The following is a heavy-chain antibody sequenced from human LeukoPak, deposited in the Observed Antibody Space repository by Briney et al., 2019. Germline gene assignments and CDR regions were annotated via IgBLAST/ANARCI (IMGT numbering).Heavy chain of an antibody. CDR3: ATAPFGGMAEFEYYFDY. CDR1: GYTFTGYY. J-gene: IGHJ4*02. V-gene: IGHV1-2*02. CDR2: INPNSGGT. Sequence: GASVKVSCKASGYTFTGYYMHWVRQAPGQGLEWMGWINPNSGGTNYAQKFQGRVTMTRDTSISTAYMELSSLRSEDTAVYYCATAPFGGMAEFEYYFDYWGQGTLVTVSS. D-gene: IGHD3-10*01.